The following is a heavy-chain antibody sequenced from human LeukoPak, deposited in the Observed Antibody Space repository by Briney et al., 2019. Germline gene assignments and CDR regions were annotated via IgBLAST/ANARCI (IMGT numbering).Heavy chain of an antibody. CDR2: ISSSSSTI. V-gene: IGHV3-48*01. Sequence: GGSLRLSCAASGFTFSSYSMNWVRQAPGKGLEWVSYISSSSSTIYYADSVKGRFTISRDNSKNTLYLQMNSLRAEDTAVYYCAKVWEYYYDSSGYDYWGQGTLVTVSS. CDR1: GFTFSSYS. CDR3: AKVWEYYYDSSGYDY. D-gene: IGHD3-22*01. J-gene: IGHJ4*02.